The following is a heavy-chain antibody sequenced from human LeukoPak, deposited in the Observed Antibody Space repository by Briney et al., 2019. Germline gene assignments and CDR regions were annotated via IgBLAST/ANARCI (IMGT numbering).Heavy chain of an antibody. Sequence: SVKLSCKASGGTFSNYAISWVRQAPGQGLEWMGRIIPIFGTTNYAQKFQGRVTITTDESTSTAYMELTSLRSEDTAVYYCARDQGYGAYGLDYWGQGTLVTVSS. CDR2: IIPIFGTT. CDR3: ARDQGYGAYGLDY. CDR1: GGTFSNYA. V-gene: IGHV1-69*05. J-gene: IGHJ4*02. D-gene: IGHD4/OR15-4a*01.